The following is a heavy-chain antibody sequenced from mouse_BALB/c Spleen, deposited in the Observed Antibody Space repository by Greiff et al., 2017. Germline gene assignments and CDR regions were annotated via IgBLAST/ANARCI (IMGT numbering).Heavy chain of an antibody. CDR2: ISSGSSTI. CDR1: GFTFSSYA. J-gene: IGHJ2*01. Sequence: EVQRVESGGGLVKPGGSLKLSCAASGFTFSSYAMSWVRQTPEKRLEWVASISSGSSTIYYADTVKGRFTISRDNPKNTLFLQMTSLRSEDTAMYYCAVVGFDYWGQGTTLTVSS. V-gene: IGHV5-17*02. CDR3: AVVGFDY. D-gene: IGHD1-1*01.